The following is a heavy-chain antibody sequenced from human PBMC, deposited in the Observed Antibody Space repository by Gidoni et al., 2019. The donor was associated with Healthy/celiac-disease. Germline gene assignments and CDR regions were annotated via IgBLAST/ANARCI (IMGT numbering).Heavy chain of an antibody. Sequence: QVQLQESGPGLVKPSKTLSLTCTVSGGSISSGSYYWSWIRQPAGKGLEWIGRIYTSGSTNYIPSLKSRVTISVYTSTNQFSLMLSSVTAADTAVYYCAREDDFPDAFDIWGQGTMVTVSS. CDR1: GGSISSGSYY. V-gene: IGHV4-61*02. J-gene: IGHJ3*02. D-gene: IGHD2-21*02. CDR3: AREDDFPDAFDI. CDR2: IYTSGST.